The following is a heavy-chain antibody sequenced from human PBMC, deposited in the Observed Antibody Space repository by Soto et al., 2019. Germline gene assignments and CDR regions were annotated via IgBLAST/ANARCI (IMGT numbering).Heavy chain of an antibody. CDR2: INHSGST. V-gene: IGHV4-34*01. CDR1: GGSFSGYY. CDR3: ARATVTIFGVVIIHRWFDP. J-gene: IGHJ5*02. D-gene: IGHD3-3*01. Sequence: SETLSLTCAVYGGSFSGYYWSWIRQPPGKGLEWIGEINHSGSTNYNPSIKSRVTISVDTSKNQFSLKLSSVTAADTAVYYCARATVTIFGVVIIHRWFDPWGQGTLVTVSS.